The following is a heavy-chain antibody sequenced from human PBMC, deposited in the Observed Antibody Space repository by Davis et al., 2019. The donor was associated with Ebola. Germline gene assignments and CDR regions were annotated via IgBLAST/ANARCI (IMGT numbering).Heavy chain of an antibody. D-gene: IGHD2-8*02. V-gene: IGHV1-69*04. Sequence: SVKVSCKASGGTFSSYAISWVRQAPGQGLEWMGRIIPILGIANYAQKFQGRVTITADKSTSTAYMELSSLRSEDTAVYYCARVGVLVVYAMGGGYYYYGMDVWGQGTTVTVSS. CDR2: IIPILGIA. CDR1: GGTFSSYA. J-gene: IGHJ6*02. CDR3: ARVGVLVVYAMGGGYYYYGMDV.